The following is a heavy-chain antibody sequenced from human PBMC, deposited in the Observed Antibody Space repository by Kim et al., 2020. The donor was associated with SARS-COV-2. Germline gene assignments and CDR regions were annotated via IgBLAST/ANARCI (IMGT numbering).Heavy chain of an antibody. Sequence: SVKVSCKASGGTFSSYAISWVRQAPGQGLEWMGRIIPILGIANYAQKFQGRVTITADKSTSTAYMELSSLRSEDTAVYYCAPEIRGGTIFGYWGQGTLVTVSS. CDR1: GGTFSSYA. CDR2: IIPILGIA. CDR3: APEIRGGTIFGY. J-gene: IGHJ4*02. D-gene: IGHD2-15*01. V-gene: IGHV1-69*04.